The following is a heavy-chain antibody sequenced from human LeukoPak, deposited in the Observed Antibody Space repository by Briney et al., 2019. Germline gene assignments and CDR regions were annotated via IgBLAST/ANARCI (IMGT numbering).Heavy chain of an antibody. D-gene: IGHD4-23*01. V-gene: IGHV3-33*06. CDR1: GFTFSTYG. J-gene: IGHJ4*02. Sequence: GGSLRLSCAGSGFTFSTYGMHWVRQAPGKGLEWVALIWYDGSNKYYADSVKGRFTISRDNSKNTLFLQMNSLRAEDTAVYYCAKDFRTVAFDYWGQGTLVTVSS. CDR3: AKDFRTVAFDY. CDR2: IWYDGSNK.